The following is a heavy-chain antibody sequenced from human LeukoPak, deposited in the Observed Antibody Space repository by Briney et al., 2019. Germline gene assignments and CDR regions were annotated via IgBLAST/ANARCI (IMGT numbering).Heavy chain of an antibody. CDR1: GGSISSGGYY. D-gene: IGHD3-9*01. CDR3: ARAHYDILTGYYYYYGMDV. J-gene: IGHJ6*02. CDR2: IYYSGST. V-gene: IGHV4-31*03. Sequence: PSETLSLTCTVSGGSISSGGYYWSWIRQHPGKGLEWIGYIYYSGSTYYNPSLKSRVTISVDTSKNQFSLKLSSVTAAGTAVYYCARAHYDILTGYYYYYGMDVWGQGTTVTVSS.